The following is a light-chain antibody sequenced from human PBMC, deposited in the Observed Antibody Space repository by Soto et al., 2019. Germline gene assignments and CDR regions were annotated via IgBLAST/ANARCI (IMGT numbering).Light chain of an antibody. V-gene: IGLV1-40*01. CDR2: GNT. CDR1: SSNIGSTYD. Sequence: QSVLTQPPSVSGAPGQRVTISCTGSSSNIGSTYDVQWYQQLPGTAPKLLIHGNTDRPSGVPDRFSGSKSGTSASLATTGLQADDEADYYCQSYDDSLSVHYVFGTGTKVT. J-gene: IGLJ1*01. CDR3: QSYDDSLSVHYV.